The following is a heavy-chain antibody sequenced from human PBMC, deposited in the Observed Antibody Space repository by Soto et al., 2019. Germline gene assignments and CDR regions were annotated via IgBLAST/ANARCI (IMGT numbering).Heavy chain of an antibody. V-gene: IGHV4-4*02. CDR1: GGSISSSNW. CDR2: LYHNGST. J-gene: IGHJ4*02. CDR3: SRDGPSRPHYGSVMGGYFDY. D-gene: IGHD3-10*01. Sequence: QVQLQESGPGLVQPSGTLSLTCAVSGGSISSSNWWSWVRQPPGKGLEWIGELYHNGSTNYNPSRKCRFTISVDKSKIQFSLKLCSVTASGTAVYYCSRDGPSRPHYGSVMGGYFDYWGQGTLVTVSS.